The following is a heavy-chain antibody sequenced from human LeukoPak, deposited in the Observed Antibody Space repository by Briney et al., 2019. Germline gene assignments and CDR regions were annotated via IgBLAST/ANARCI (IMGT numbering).Heavy chain of an antibody. CDR2: INHSGST. V-gene: IGHV4-34*01. CDR1: EFTFSSYS. Sequence: GSLRLSCAASEFTFSSYSMNWVRQPPGKGLEWIGEINHSGSTNYNPSLKSRVTISVDTSKNQFSLKLSSVTAADTAVYYCARGRGSFRNWFDPWGQGTLVTVSS. CDR3: ARGRGSFRNWFDP. J-gene: IGHJ5*02. D-gene: IGHD2-21*01.